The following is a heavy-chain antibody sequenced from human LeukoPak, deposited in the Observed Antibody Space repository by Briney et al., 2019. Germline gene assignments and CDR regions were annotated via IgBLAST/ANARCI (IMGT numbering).Heavy chain of an antibody. Sequence: ASVKVSCKVSGYTLTELSMHWVRQAPGKGLEWMGGFDPEDGETIYAQKFQGRVTMTEDTSTDTAYMELSSLRSEDTAVYYCAKGVAASLKRNWFDPWGQGTLVTVSS. CDR3: AKGVAASLKRNWFDP. J-gene: IGHJ5*02. V-gene: IGHV1-24*01. CDR1: GYTLTELS. D-gene: IGHD6-25*01. CDR2: FDPEDGET.